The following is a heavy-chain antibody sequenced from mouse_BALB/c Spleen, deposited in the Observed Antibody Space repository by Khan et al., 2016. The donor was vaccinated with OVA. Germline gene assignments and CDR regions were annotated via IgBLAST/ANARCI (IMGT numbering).Heavy chain of an antibody. CDR3: TRDGISEFAY. Sequence: QVQLQQSGPEPVRPGASVKISCKGSGYTFADSGMHWVRQSHATSLEWIGVISTYYGNIKYNQKFEGRATLTVDKSSSTAYMELARLTSEDSAVYFCTRDGISEFAYWGQGTLVTISA. J-gene: IGHJ3*01. D-gene: IGHD2-3*01. CDR2: ISTYYGNI. CDR1: GYTFADSG. V-gene: IGHV1S137*01.